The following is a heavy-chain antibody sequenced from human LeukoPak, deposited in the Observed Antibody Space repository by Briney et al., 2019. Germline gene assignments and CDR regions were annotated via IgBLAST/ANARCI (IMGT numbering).Heavy chain of an antibody. J-gene: IGHJ4*02. D-gene: IGHD3-3*01. V-gene: IGHV3-15*01. CDR1: GFTVSSNY. CDR3: TTDEYYDFWSGSPLDY. CDR2: IKSKTDGGTT. Sequence: GGSLRLSCAASGFTVSSNYMNWVRQAPGKGLEWVGRIKSKTDGGTTDYAAPVKGRFTISRDDSKNTLYLQMNSLKTEDTAVYYCTTDEYYDFWSGSPLDYWGQGTLVTVSS.